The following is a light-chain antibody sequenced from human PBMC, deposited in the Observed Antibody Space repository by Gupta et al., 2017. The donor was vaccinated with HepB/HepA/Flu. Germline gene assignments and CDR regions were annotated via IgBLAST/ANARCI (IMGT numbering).Light chain of an antibody. CDR2: EVT. Sequence: QSALSQPASVSGSPGQSITLSRTGTNNNIGTYNLVSWYQQHPDKAPKLILYEVTKRPSGVSSRFSGSKSGNTASLTISGLQAEDEADYYCCSYAGGNSYVILGGGTKLTVL. CDR3: CSYAGGNSYVI. V-gene: IGLV2-23*02. J-gene: IGLJ2*01. CDR1: NNNIGTYNL.